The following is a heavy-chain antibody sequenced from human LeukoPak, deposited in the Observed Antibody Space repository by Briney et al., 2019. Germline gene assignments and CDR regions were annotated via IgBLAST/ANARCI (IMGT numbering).Heavy chain of an antibody. J-gene: IGHJ4*02. V-gene: IGHV4-34*01. D-gene: IGHD3-22*01. CDR3: VTYYFDSSGPKKNY. Sequence: PSETLSLTCAVYGGSFSGYYWSWIRQPPGKGLEWIGEVNHSGSTNYNPSLKSRVTISVDTSKKQFSLKLSSVTAADTAVYYCVTYYFDSSGPKKNYWGQGTLVTVSS. CDR2: VNHSGST. CDR1: GGSFSGYY.